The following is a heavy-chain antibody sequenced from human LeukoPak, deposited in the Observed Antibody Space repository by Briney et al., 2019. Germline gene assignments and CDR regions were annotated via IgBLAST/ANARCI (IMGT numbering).Heavy chain of an antibody. CDR1: GFTFGDSA. V-gene: IGHV3-49*04. CDR3: AELGITMIGGV. Sequence: PGGSLRLSCTTSGFTFGDSAMSWVRQAPGKGLEWVGFIRSKDYGGTTEYAASVKGRFTISRDDSKSIAYLQTNSLRAEDTAVYYCAELGITMIGGVWGKGTTVTISS. D-gene: IGHD3-10*02. CDR2: IRSKDYGGTT. J-gene: IGHJ6*04.